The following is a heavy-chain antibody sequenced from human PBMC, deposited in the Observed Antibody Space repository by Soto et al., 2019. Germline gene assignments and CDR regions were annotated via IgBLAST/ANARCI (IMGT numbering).Heavy chain of an antibody. D-gene: IGHD1-1*01. CDR3: AKGGQLWTDFDC. CDR1: GFTFSDFA. CDR2: TSASGGST. J-gene: IGHJ4*02. Sequence: EAQLLESGGGLVQPGGSLRLSCAASGFTFSDFAMSWVRQLPGKGLEWVSGTSASGGSTYYADSVKGRFTISRDNSKNTLYLHISRLRADDTAIYYCAKGGQLWTDFDCRGQGTLVTVSS. V-gene: IGHV3-23*01.